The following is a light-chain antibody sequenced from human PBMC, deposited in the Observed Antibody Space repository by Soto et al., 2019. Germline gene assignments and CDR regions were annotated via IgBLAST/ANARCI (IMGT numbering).Light chain of an antibody. Sequence: EIGLTQSPATLSLSPGERATLSCRASQSVSSYLAWYQQKPGQAPRLLIYDASNRATGIPARFSGSGSGTDFTLTFSSLEPEDFAVYYCQQRTNWPITFGQGTRLEIK. V-gene: IGKV3-11*01. CDR1: QSVSSY. CDR2: DAS. CDR3: QQRTNWPIT. J-gene: IGKJ5*01.